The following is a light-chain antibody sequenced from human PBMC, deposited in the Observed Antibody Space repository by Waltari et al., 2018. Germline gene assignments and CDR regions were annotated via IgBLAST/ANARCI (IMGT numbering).Light chain of an antibody. V-gene: IGKV3-15*01. CDR1: QSVSGN. J-gene: IGKJ2*01. Sequence: IVMTQSPATLSVSPGERVTLSCRASQSVSGNLAWYQQKPGQAPRPLMAGASTRAAGVPTRFSGSGSGTAFTVTISSLQSEDFAVYYCQQYNDWPQTFGQGTKLETK. CDR2: GAS. CDR3: QQYNDWPQT.